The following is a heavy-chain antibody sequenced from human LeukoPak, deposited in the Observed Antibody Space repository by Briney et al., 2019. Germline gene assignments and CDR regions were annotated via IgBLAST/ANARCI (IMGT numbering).Heavy chain of an antibody. CDR2: SNSDGSNI. CDR3: ARSLVGPNWFDS. V-gene: IGHV3-74*01. Sequence: GGSLRLSCAASAFIFSSYAMHWVRQAPGRGPEWVSRSNSDGSNIRYATSVRDRFTISRDNAKNTVYLQMDSLRAEDTGLYYCARSLVGPNWFDSWGQGTLVTVSS. D-gene: IGHD1-26*01. CDR1: AFIFSSYA. J-gene: IGHJ5*01.